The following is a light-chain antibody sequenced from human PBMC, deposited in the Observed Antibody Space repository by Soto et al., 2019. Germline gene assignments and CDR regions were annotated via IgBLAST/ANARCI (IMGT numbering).Light chain of an antibody. V-gene: IGLV1-51*02. CDR1: SSNIGNNY. Sequence: QSVLTQPPSVSAAPGQKVTISCSGSSSNIGNNYVSWYQQLPGTAPKLLIYENNKRPSGIPDRFSGSKSGTSATLGITGIQTGDEADYYCATWDNSLSAGVFGGGTKLTVL. J-gene: IGLJ3*02. CDR2: ENN. CDR3: ATWDNSLSAGV.